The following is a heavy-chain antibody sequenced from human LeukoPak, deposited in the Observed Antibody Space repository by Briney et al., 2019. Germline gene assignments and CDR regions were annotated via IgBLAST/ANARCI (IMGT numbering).Heavy chain of an antibody. D-gene: IGHD6-13*01. CDR3: AVLGSCSSSWYYYYYGMDV. CDR1: GFTFSSYG. V-gene: IGHV3-30*03. Sequence: GESLRLSCAASGFTFSSYGMHWVRQAPGKGLEWVAVISYDGSNKYYADSVKGRFTISRDNSKNTLYLQMNSLRAEDTAVYYCAVLGSCSSSWYYYYYGMDVWGQGTTVTVSS. CDR2: ISYDGSNK. J-gene: IGHJ6*02.